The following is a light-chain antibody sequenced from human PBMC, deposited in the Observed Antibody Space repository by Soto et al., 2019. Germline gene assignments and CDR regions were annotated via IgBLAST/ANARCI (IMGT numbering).Light chain of an antibody. CDR2: GAS. Sequence: EIVLTQSPGTLSLSPGERATLSCRASQSVSSNYLAWYQQKPGQAPRLLIYGASSRTTGIPDRFSGSGSGTDFTLTISRLEPEDFAVYYCQHYGSSPHTFGGGTRVEIK. J-gene: IGKJ4*01. CDR3: QHYGSSPHT. V-gene: IGKV3-20*01. CDR1: QSVSSNY.